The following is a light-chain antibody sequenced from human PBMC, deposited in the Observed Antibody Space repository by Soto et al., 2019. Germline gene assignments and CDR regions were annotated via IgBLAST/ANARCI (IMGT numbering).Light chain of an antibody. CDR3: QQYNNWPGT. CDR1: QSVSSN. CDR2: GAS. J-gene: IGKJ2*02. Sequence: EIVMTQSPAPLSVSPGERATLSCRASQSVSSNLAWYRQKPGQAPRLLIYGASTWATGIPARFSGSGSGTEFTLTISSLQSEDFAVYYCQQYNNWPGTFGQGTKLEIK. V-gene: IGKV3-15*01.